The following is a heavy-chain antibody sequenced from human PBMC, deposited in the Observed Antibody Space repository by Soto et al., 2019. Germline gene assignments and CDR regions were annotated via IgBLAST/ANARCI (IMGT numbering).Heavy chain of an antibody. CDR1: GFSLSTSGVG. CDR3: AHSRPPRLLDY. V-gene: IGHV2-5*02. D-gene: IGHD6-6*01. Sequence: QITLKESGPTLVKPTQTLTLTCTFSGFSLSTSGVGVGWIRQPPGKALEWLALIYWDDDKRYSPSLNSRLTITKDTSKNHVVLTMTNMYPVDTATYYCAHSRPPRLLDYWGQGTLVTVSS. J-gene: IGHJ4*02. CDR2: IYWDDDK.